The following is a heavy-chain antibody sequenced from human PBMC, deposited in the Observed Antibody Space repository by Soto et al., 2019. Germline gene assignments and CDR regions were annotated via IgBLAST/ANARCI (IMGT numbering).Heavy chain of an antibody. D-gene: IGHD3-10*01. CDR1: GYTFTGYY. J-gene: IGHJ6*02. V-gene: IGHV1-2*04. CDR3: ARGSSYLWFGGPRADYYGMAV. CDR2: INPNSGGT. Sequence: ASXKVSCKASGYTFTGYYMHWVRQAPGQGLEWMGWINPNSGGTNYAQKFQGWVTMTRDTSISTAYMELSRLRSDDTAVYYCARGSSYLWFGGPRADYYGMAVWGQGTTVPVSS.